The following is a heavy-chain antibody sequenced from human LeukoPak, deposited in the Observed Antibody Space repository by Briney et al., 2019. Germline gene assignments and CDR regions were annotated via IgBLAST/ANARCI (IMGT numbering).Heavy chain of an antibody. Sequence: GSLRLSCAASGFTFSTYEMNWVRQAPGKGLEWLSYIIGDGTTTQYADSVRDRFTISRDNDKNSLYLQMNSLRADDTAVYYCVRDRGRTYSGDNLFDPWGQGTLVTVSS. CDR3: VRDRGRTYSGDNLFDP. CDR2: IIGDGTTT. V-gene: IGHV3-48*03. CDR1: GFTFSTYE. J-gene: IGHJ5*02. D-gene: IGHD2-21*01.